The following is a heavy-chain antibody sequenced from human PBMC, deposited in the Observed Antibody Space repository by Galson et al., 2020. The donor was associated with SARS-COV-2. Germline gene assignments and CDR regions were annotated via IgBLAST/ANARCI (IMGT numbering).Heavy chain of an antibody. J-gene: IGHJ2*01. CDR2: IYYSGST. CDR1: GGSISSSSYY. D-gene: IGHD5-12*01. V-gene: IGHV4-39*01. Sequence: SETLSLTCTVSGGSISSSSYYWGWIRQPPGKGLEWIGSIYYSGSTYYNPSLKSRVTISVDTSKNQFSLKLSSVTAADTAVYYCARHGGLRANWYFDLWGRGTLVTVSS. CDR3: ARHGGLRANWYFDL.